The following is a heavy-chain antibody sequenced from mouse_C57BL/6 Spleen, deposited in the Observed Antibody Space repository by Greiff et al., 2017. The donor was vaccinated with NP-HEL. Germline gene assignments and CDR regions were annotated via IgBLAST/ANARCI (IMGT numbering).Heavy chain of an antibody. V-gene: IGHV1-18*01. D-gene: IGHD2-4*01. J-gene: IGHJ3*01. Sequence: VQLQQSGPELVKPGASVKIPCKASGYTFTDYNMDWVKQSHGKSLEWIGDINPNNGGTIYNQKFKGKATLTVDKSSSTAYMELRSLTSEDTAVYYCARRAFYYDYPFAYWGQGTLVTVSA. CDR3: ARRAFYYDYPFAY. CDR2: INPNNGGT. CDR1: GYTFTDYN.